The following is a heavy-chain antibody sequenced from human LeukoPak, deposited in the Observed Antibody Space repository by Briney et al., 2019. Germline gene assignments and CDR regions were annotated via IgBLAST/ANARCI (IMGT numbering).Heavy chain of an antibody. V-gene: IGHV3-23*01. CDR3: AKDLYGSGSYYKGY. CDR2: ISGSGGST. CDR1: GFTFDDYA. Sequence: PGGSLRLSCAASGFTFDDYAMHWVRQAPGKGLEWVSAISGSGGSTYYADSVKGRFTISRDNSKNTLYLQMNSLRAEDTAVYYCAKDLYGSGSYYKGYWGQGTLVTVSS. J-gene: IGHJ4*02. D-gene: IGHD3-10*01.